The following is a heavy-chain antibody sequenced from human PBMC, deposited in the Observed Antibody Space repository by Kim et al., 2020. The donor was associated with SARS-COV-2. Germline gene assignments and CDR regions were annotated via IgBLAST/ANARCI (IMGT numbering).Heavy chain of an antibody. J-gene: IGHJ4*02. CDR2: ITSGGHE. CDR1: GFTFSVYT. Sequence: GGSLRLSCAASGFTFSVYTVNWVRQAPGKGLEWVSTITSGGHEYYADSVKGRFIISRDNDQSSLYLQMNSLRAEDTAVYYCARDYFHTSGEAPYWGQGTL. D-gene: IGHD3-22*01. V-gene: IGHV3-21*06. CDR3: ARDYFHTSGEAPY.